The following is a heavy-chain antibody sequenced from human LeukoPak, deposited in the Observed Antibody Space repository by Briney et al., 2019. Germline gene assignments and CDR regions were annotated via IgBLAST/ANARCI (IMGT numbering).Heavy chain of an antibody. V-gene: IGHV1-8*01. J-gene: IGHJ5*02. D-gene: IGHD3-10*01. CDR3: TKASLAFGTKYFDP. Sequence: ASVKVSCKASGYPFSNYDINWVRQAPGHGLEWMGWMNPKSGNTGYGQKFQGRVTMTRITYITTAYMELRSLRSDDTAVYYCTKASLAFGTKYFDPWGQGTLVTVSS. CDR2: MNPKSGNT. CDR1: GYPFSNYD.